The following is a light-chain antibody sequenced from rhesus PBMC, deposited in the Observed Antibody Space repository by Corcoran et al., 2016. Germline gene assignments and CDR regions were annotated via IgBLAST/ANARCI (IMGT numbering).Light chain of an antibody. CDR1: QSLLYSSNNKNF. J-gene: IGKJ2*01. Sequence: DIVMTQSPDSLAVSLGERVTINCKSIQSLLYSSNNKNFLDWYQQKPGQAPKLLIYWASTRESGVPNRVSCSGSGTDFTLNISGMQAEDVAVYYFQHYYSSPYTFGQGTKVEI. CDR3: QHYYSSPYT. CDR2: WAS. V-gene: IGKV4-1*01.